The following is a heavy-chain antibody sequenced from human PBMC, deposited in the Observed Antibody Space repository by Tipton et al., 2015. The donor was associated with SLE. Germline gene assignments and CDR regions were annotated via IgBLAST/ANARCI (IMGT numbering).Heavy chain of an antibody. CDR1: GVSISSYY. D-gene: IGHD3/OR15-3a*01. J-gene: IGHJ2*01. CDR2: IYYSGST. Sequence: TLSLTCTVSGVSISSYYWNWIRQPPGKGLEWIGYIYYSGSTNYNPSLKSRVTISVDTSKNQFSLKLSSVTAADTAVYYCARGTGANFGYFDLWGRGSLFTVSS. V-gene: IGHV4-59*01. CDR3: ARGTGANFGYFDL.